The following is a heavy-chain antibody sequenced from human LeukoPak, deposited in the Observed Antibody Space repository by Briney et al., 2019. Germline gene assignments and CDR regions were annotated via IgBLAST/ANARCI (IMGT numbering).Heavy chain of an antibody. J-gene: IGHJ3*02. V-gene: IGHV4-39*01. CDR3: ARGLTYYYDSSGYYLNAFDI. CDR2: IYYSGST. D-gene: IGHD3-22*01. CDR1: GGSISSSSYY. Sequence: SETLSLTCTVSGGSISSSSYYWGWIRQPPGKGLEWIGSIYYSGSTYYNPSLKSRVTISVDTSKNQFSLKLSSVTAADTAVYYCARGLTYYYDSSGYYLNAFDIWGQGTMVTVSS.